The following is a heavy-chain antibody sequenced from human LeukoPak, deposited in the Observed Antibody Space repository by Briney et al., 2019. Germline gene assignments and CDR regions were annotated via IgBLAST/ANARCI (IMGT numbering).Heavy chain of an antibody. CDR1: GFTFRNNW. CDR2: INNDGTET. J-gene: IGHJ4*02. V-gene: IGHV3-74*01. D-gene: IGHD5-18*01. CDR3: ARIIGYSNQFDY. Sequence: GGSLRLSCAASGFTFRNNWMHWVRQAPGKGLVWVSRINNDGTETTYADSVRGRFTISRDNAKNTLYLQMNSLKTEDTAAYYCARIIGYSNQFDYWGQGTLVTVSS.